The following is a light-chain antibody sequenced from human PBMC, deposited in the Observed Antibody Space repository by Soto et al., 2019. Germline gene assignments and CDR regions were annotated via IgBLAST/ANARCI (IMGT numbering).Light chain of an antibody. J-gene: IGLJ2*01. CDR3: SAYTDTSTVV. CDR2: EVS. V-gene: IGLV2-14*01. CDR1: SSDVGYYTY. Sequence: QSALTQPASVSGSPGQSITISCTGTSSDVGYYTYDSWYQHHPGQAPKLMIYEVSNRPSGVSNRFSGSKSGSTASLTISGLQAEDEADYYCSAYTDTSTVVFGGGTKLTVL.